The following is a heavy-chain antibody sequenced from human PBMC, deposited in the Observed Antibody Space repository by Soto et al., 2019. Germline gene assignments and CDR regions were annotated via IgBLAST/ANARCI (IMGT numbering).Heavy chain of an antibody. V-gene: IGHV1-18*01. Sequence: ASVKVSCKASGYTLITFFMRWVRQAPGQGLEWMGVISPGNADGRNTNYAQKFQGRVTMTTDTSTSTAYMELRSLRSDDTAVYYCARHDIVATATTGMDVWGQGTPVTVSS. CDR1: GYTLITFF. CDR2: ISPGNADGRNT. CDR3: ARHDIVATATTGMDV. J-gene: IGHJ6*02. D-gene: IGHD2-15*01.